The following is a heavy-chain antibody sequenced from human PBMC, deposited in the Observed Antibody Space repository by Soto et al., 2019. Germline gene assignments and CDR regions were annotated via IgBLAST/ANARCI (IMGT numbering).Heavy chain of an antibody. J-gene: IGHJ4*02. CDR1: GFTFSTYW. CDR2: INQDGSEK. V-gene: IGHV3-7*01. Sequence: QSGGSLRLSCAASGFTFSTYWMDWVRQTPGKGLEWVANINQDGSEKNYVYSVKGRFTISRDNAQNTLYLQMNSLTAEDSALYYCSRSLDSWGQGTLVTVSS. CDR3: SRSLDS.